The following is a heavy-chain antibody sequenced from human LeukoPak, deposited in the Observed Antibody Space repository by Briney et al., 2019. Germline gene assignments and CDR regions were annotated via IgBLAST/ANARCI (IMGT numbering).Heavy chain of an antibody. CDR1: GGSISSSSYY. V-gene: IGHV4-39*01. Sequence: SETLSLTCTVSGGSISSSSYYWGWIRQPPGKGLEWIRSIYYSGSTYYNPSLKSRVTISVDTSKNQFSLKLSSVTAADTAVYYCARHEGWFDPWGQGTLVTVSS. J-gene: IGHJ5*02. CDR2: IYYSGST. CDR3: ARHEGWFDP.